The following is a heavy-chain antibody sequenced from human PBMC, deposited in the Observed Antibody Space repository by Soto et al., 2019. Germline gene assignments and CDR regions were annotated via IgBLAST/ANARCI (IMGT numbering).Heavy chain of an antibody. CDR1: GYSFTSYW. CDR2: IYPGDSDT. Sequence: EVQLVQSGAEVKKPGESLKISCKGSGYSFTSYWIGWVRQMPGKGLEWMGIIYPGDSDTRYSPSFQGQVTISADKSISTAYLQGSSLKASDTAMYYCARHIDEEAYYYDSSGYSKYSYYFDYWGQGTLVTVSS. D-gene: IGHD3-22*01. J-gene: IGHJ4*02. CDR3: ARHIDEEAYYYDSSGYSKYSYYFDY. V-gene: IGHV5-51*01.